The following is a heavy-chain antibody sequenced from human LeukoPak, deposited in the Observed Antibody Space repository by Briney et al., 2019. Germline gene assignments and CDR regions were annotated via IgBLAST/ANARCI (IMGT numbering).Heavy chain of an antibody. Sequence: PGGSLRLSCAASGFSFSTYGMHWVRQAPGKGLEWVAVISYDGNNKYYADSVKGRFSISRDNSKSTLYLQMSSLRAEDTAVYYCVKESIAGEPAGDSGYWGQGTLVTVSS. J-gene: IGHJ4*02. CDR1: GFSFSTYG. CDR2: ISYDGNNK. D-gene: IGHD1-20*01. V-gene: IGHV3-30*18. CDR3: VKESIAGEPAGDSGY.